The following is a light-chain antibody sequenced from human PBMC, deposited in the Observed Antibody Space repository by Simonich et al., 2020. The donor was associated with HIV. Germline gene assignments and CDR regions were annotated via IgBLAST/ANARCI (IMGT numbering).Light chain of an antibody. Sequence: DIQMTQSPSSLSASVGDRVTITCRASQGVSNSLAWYQQKPGKAPKLLLYAASRLESGVPSRFSGSGSGTEFTLTISSLQPDDFATYYCQQYKSFPTFGQGTRVELK. CDR3: QQYKSFPT. CDR2: AAS. V-gene: IGKV1-NL1*01. CDR1: QGVSNS. J-gene: IGKJ1*01.